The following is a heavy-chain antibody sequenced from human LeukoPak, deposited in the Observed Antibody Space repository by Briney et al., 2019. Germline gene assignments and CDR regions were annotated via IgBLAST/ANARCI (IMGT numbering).Heavy chain of an antibody. D-gene: IGHD3-3*01. CDR2: INPSGGST. CDR3: ARGRNALLRFLEWLLNPLDY. J-gene: IGHJ4*02. Sequence: RASVKVSCKASGYTFTSYYMHWVRQAPGQGLEWMGIINPSGGSTSYAQKFQGRVTMTRDTSTSTVYMELSSLRSEDTAVYYCARGRNALLRFLEWLLNPLDYWGQGTLVTVSS. V-gene: IGHV1-46*01. CDR1: GYTFTSYY.